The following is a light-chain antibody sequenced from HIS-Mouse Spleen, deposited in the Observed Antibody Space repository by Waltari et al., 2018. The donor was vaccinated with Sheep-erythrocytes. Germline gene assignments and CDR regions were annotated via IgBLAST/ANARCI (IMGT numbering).Light chain of an antibody. CDR2: EGS. CDR1: SSDVGGYNL. CDR3: CSYAGSSTWV. Sequence: QSALTQPASVSGSPGQSITISCTETSSDVGGYNLVPWYQQHPGKAPKLMIYEGSKRPSGVSNRFSGSKSGNTASLTISGLQAEDEADYYCCSYAGSSTWVFGGGTKLTVL. J-gene: IGLJ3*02. V-gene: IGLV2-23*01.